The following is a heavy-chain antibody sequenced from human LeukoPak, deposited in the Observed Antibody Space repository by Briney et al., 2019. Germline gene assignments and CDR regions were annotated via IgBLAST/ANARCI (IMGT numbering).Heavy chain of an antibody. V-gene: IGHV3-30*18. CDR2: ISYDGSNK. CDR3: AKDGNIVVVVAVPWSVDY. D-gene: IGHD2-15*01. Sequence: GRSLRLSCAASGFTVSSYGMHWGRQAPGKGLEWVAVISYDGSNKYYADSVKGRFTISRDNPKNTLYLQMNSLRAEDTAVYYCAKDGNIVVVVAVPWSVDYWGQRTLGTVSP. J-gene: IGHJ4*02. CDR1: GFTVSSYG.